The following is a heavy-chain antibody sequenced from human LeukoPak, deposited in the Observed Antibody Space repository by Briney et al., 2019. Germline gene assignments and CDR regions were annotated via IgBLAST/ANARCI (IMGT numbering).Heavy chain of an antibody. CDR2: IYPGDSDT. CDR1: GYSFTNFW. V-gene: IGHV5-51*01. D-gene: IGHD1-26*01. J-gene: IGHJ4*02. Sequence: KNGESLKISCKGSGYSFTNFWIGWARQMPGKGLEWMGIIYPGDSDTRYSPSFQGQVTISADKSISTAYLQWSSLKASDTAMYYCARRRDLYSGSYYPFDYWGQGTLVTVSS. CDR3: ARRRDLYSGSYYPFDY.